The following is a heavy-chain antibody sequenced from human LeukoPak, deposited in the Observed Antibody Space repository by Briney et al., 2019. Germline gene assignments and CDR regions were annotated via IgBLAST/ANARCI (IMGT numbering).Heavy chain of an antibody. V-gene: IGHV4-31*03. CDR2: IYYSGST. D-gene: IGHD3-22*01. CDR3: ARIGKGTRNYYDSSGYYLDAFDI. J-gene: IGHJ3*02. Sequence: SETLSLTCTVSGGSISSGGYYWSWIRQHPGQGLEWIGYIYYSGSTYYNPSLKSRVTISVDTSKNQFSLKLSSVTAADTAVYYCARIGKGTRNYYDSSGYYLDAFDIWGQGTMVTVSS. CDR1: GGSISSGGYY.